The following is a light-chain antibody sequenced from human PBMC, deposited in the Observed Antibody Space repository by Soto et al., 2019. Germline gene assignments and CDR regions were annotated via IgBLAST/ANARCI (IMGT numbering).Light chain of an antibody. J-gene: IGLJ2*01. CDR1: SSNIGAGYD. V-gene: IGLV1-40*01. CDR3: ESYDSSLCGSV. Sequence: QSVLTQPPSVSGAPGQRVTISCTGSSSNIGAGYDVHWYQQLPGTAPKLLIYGNSNRPSGVPDRFSGSKSGTSASLAITGLQAGYEADYYCESYDSSLCGSVFGGGTELAVL. CDR2: GNS.